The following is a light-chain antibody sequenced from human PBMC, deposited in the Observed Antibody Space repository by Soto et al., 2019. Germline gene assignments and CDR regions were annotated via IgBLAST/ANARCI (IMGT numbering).Light chain of an antibody. V-gene: IGKV1-39*01. Sequence: DIQMPQSPSSLSASVGDRVTITCRASQSISSYLNWYQQKPGKAPKLLIYAASSLQSGVPSRFSGSGSWTDFTLTISSLQPEDFATYYCQQSYSTFAYTVGQGTKLEIK. CDR3: QQSYSTFAYT. CDR2: AAS. J-gene: IGKJ2*01. CDR1: QSISSY.